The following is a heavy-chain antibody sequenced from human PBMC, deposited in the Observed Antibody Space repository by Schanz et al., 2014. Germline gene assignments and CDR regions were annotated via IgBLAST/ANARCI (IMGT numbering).Heavy chain of an antibody. J-gene: IGHJ4*02. Sequence: QVQLVQSGAEVKKPGVSVKVSCKASGYTFTTYYIHWVRQAPGQGLEWMGKINPSSGTTRIAQNCQGRLAGTRDTSTSTVNMELSSLRSEDTAVYYCARGGFFDSTSFDSWGQGTLVTVSS. CDR2: INPSSGTT. CDR1: GYTFTTYY. V-gene: IGHV1-46*03. D-gene: IGHD2-2*01. CDR3: ARGGFFDSTSFDS.